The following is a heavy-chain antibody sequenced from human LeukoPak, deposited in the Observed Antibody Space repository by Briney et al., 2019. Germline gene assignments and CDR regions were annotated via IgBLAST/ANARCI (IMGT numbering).Heavy chain of an antibody. V-gene: IGHV3-23*01. Sequence: PGGSLRLSCAASGFTFSSYAMSWVRQAPGKELEWVSAISGSGGSTYYADSVKGRFTISRDNSKNTLYLQMNSLRAEDTAVYYCAKDRIRDTAMVTIDYWGQGTLVTVSS. CDR1: GFTFSSYA. CDR3: AKDRIRDTAMVTIDY. CDR2: ISGSGGST. D-gene: IGHD5-18*01. J-gene: IGHJ4*02.